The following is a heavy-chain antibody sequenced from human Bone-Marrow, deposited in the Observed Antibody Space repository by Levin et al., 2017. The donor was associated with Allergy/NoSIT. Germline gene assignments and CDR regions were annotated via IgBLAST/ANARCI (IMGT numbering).Heavy chain of an antibody. CDR2: INWNSGIT. V-gene: IGHV3-9*01. J-gene: IGHJ4*02. CDR3: AKSAGRGYYPSHFEN. Sequence: PGASVKVSCAASGFIFDDYAMHWVRLVPGKGLEWVSGINWNSGITGYGESVKGRFTISRDNAENSLYLQMNSLRPEDTALYYCAKSAGRGYYPSHFENWGQGTLVTVSS. D-gene: IGHD3-3*01. CDR1: GFIFDDYA.